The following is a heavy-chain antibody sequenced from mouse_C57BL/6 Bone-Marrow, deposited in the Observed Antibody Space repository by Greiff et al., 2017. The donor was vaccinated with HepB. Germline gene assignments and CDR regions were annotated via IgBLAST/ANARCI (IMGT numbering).Heavy chain of an antibody. D-gene: IGHD2-1*01. CDR2: INPNYGTT. V-gene: IGHV1-39*01. CDR1: GYSFTDYN. Sequence: EVHLVESGPELVKPGASVKISCKASGYSFTDYNMNWVKQSNGKSLEWIGVINPNYGTTSYNQKFKGKATLTVDQSSSTAYMQLNSLTSEDSAVYYCARENYGNYDWFAYWGQGTLVTVSA. CDR3: ARENYGNYDWFAY. J-gene: IGHJ3*01.